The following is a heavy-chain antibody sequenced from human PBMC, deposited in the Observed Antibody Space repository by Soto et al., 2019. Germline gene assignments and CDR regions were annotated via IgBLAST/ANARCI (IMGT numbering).Heavy chain of an antibody. D-gene: IGHD3-10*01. CDR3: VRGHGSARSTYFDD. J-gene: IGHJ4*02. CDR1: GFSLSTSGVG. CDR2: IYWDDDK. V-gene: IGHV2-5*02. Sequence: QITLKESGPTVVKPTQTLTLTCTFSGFSLSTSGVGVGWIRQAPAKALEWLALIYWDDDKRYSPSLKNRLAIXKXTXXNQVVLTMTDMDPVDTATYYCVRGHGSARSTYFDDWGQGTLVTVS.